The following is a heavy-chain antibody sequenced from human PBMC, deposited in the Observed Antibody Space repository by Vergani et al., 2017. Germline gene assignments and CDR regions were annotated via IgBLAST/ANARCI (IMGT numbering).Heavy chain of an antibody. V-gene: IGHV3-74*01. Sequence: EVQLVESGGGLVQPGGSLRLSCAASAFTFSSYWMHWVRQAPGKGLVWVSRINSDGSSTSYADSVKGRFTISRDNAKNSLYLQMNSLRAEDTAVYYCARNRGRSGYDLYMDVWGKGTTVTVSS. CDR2: INSDGSST. J-gene: IGHJ6*03. CDR1: AFTFSSYW. D-gene: IGHD5-12*01. CDR3: ARNRGRSGYDLYMDV.